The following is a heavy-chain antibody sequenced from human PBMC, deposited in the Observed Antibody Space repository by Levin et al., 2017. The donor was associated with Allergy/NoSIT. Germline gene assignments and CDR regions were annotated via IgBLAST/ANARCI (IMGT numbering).Heavy chain of an antibody. CDR2: IWYDGSNK. Sequence: PGGSLRLSCAASGFTFSSYGMHWVRQAPGKGLEWVAVIWYDGSNKYYADSVKGRFTISRDNSKNTLYLQMNSLRAEDTAVYYCARGVLWFGAYGMDVWGQGTTVTVSS. V-gene: IGHV3-33*01. CDR3: ARGVLWFGAYGMDV. CDR1: GFTFSSYG. J-gene: IGHJ6*02. D-gene: IGHD3-10*01.